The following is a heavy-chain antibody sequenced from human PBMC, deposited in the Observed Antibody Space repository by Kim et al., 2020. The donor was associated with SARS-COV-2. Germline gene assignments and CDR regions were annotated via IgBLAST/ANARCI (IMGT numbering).Heavy chain of an antibody. V-gene: IGHV3-23*01. D-gene: IGHD3-10*01. J-gene: IGHJ4*02. CDR3: ARGTNYYYDY. CDR1: GFTFSGHV. Sequence: GGSLRLSCAASGFTFSGHVMRWVRKAPGKGLEWVSTIDGSGAGTFYADSVKGRFTISRDNSKNTVYLQMNSLRADDTAIYHCARGTNYYYDYWGLGTLVTVSS. CDR2: IDGSGAGT.